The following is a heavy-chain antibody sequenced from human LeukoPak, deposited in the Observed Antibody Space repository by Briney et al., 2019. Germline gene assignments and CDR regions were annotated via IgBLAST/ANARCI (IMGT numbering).Heavy chain of an antibody. D-gene: IGHD2-15*01. CDR1: GYTFTVYY. CDR3: ARGLLRSGLLDY. CDR2: INPNSGGT. V-gene: IGHV1-2*02. J-gene: IGHJ4*02. Sequence: ASVKVSCKASGYTFTVYYMHWVRQAPGQGLEWMGWINPNSGGTNYAQKFQGRVTMTRDTSISTAYMELSRLRSDDTAVYYCARGLLRSGLLDYWGQGTLVTVSS.